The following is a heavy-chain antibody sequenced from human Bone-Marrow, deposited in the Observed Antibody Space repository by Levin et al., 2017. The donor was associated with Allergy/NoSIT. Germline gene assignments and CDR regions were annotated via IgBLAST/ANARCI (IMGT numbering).Heavy chain of an antibody. D-gene: IGHD3-9*01. CDR2: IYYSGST. Sequence: PSETLSLTCTVSGGSISSGGYYWSWIRQHPGTGLEWIGYIYYSGSTYYNPSLKSRVTISVDTSKNQFSLKLSSVTAADTAVYYCARAPTFDPTYYFDYWGQGTLVTVSS. CDR1: GGSISSGGYY. V-gene: IGHV4-31*03. J-gene: IGHJ4*02. CDR3: ARAPTFDPTYYFDY.